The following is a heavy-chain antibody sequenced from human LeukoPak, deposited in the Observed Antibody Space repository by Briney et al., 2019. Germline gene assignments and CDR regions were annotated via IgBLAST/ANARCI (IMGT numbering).Heavy chain of an antibody. CDR2: IYTSGST. CDR3: ARDSNGSGSYWTVTDAFDI. Sequence: SSETLSLTCTVSGGSISSYYWSWIRQPAGKGLEWIGRIYTSGSTNYNPSLKSRVTMSVDTSKNQFSLKLSSVTAADTAVYYCARDSNGSGSYWTVTDAFDIWGQGTMVTVSS. D-gene: IGHD3-10*01. J-gene: IGHJ3*02. V-gene: IGHV4-4*07. CDR1: GGSISSYY.